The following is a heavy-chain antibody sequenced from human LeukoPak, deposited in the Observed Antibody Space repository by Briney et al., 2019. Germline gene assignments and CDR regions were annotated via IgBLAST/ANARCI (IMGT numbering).Heavy chain of an antibody. CDR3: ARGSRLLEADDAFDI. Sequence: SQALSLTCAISGDSVSSNGAAWNWIRQSPSRGLEWLGRTYYRSKWYNDYAVSVKSRITINPDTSKNQFSLQLNSVTPEDTAVYYCARGSRLLEADDAFDIWGQGTMVTVSS. CDR1: GDSVSSNGAA. CDR2: TYYRSKWYN. J-gene: IGHJ3*02. D-gene: IGHD1-1*01. V-gene: IGHV6-1*01.